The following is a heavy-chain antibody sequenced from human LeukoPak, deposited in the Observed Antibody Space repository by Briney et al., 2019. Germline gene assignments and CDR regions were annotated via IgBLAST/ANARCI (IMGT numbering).Heavy chain of an antibody. D-gene: IGHD3-16*01. CDR2: INSDGSST. V-gene: IGHV3-74*01. Sequence: PGGSLGLSCAASGFTFSSYWMYWVRQAPGKGLVWVSRINSDGSSTSYADSVKGRFTISRDNAKNTLYLQMNSLRAEDTAVFYCARALRGGFSDYWGQGTLVTVSS. CDR3: ARALRGGFSDY. CDR1: GFTFSSYW. J-gene: IGHJ4*02.